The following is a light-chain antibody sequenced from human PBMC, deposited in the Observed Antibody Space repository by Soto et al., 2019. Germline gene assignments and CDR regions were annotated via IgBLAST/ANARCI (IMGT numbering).Light chain of an antibody. Sequence: QLVLTQPPSTSGTPGQRVIISCSGGSSNIGSNTVNWYQQLQGTAPKLLIYGDTQRPSGVPDRISGSKSGTSASLAISGLQSEDEADYYCSTWDSSLNGWVFGGGTKVTVL. CDR3: STWDSSLNGWV. J-gene: IGLJ3*02. V-gene: IGLV1-44*01. CDR2: GDT. CDR1: SSNIGSNT.